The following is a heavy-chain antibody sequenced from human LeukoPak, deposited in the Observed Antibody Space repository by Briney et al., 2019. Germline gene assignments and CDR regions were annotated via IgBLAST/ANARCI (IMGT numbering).Heavy chain of an antibody. V-gene: IGHV3-48*01. D-gene: IGHD3-10*01. CDR3: ARDRGHDSGDY. J-gene: IGHJ4*02. CDR1: GFPFTSSA. CDR2: ISRDSDIR. Sequence: PGGSLRLSCAASGFPFTSSAIYWVRQAPGRGLEWISYISRDSDIRYYADSVRGRFHISRDNARNSLYLQMNSLRAEDTAVYYCARDRGHDSGDYWGQGTLVTVSS.